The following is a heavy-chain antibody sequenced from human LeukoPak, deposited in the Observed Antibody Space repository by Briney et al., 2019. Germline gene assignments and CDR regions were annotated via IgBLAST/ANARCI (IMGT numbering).Heavy chain of an antibody. CDR1: GYTFTSYD. J-gene: IGHJ5*02. Sequence: GASVKVSCKASGYTFTSYDINWVRQAPGQGLEWMGWMNPTSGHTGYVQKFQGRITMTRDTSVSTAYMELNSLTSEDTAVYYCARRPVGVRKKHDLWGQGTLVIVSS. V-gene: IGHV1-8*01. CDR3: ARRPVGVRKKHDL. D-gene: IGHD3-10*01. CDR2: MNPTSGHT.